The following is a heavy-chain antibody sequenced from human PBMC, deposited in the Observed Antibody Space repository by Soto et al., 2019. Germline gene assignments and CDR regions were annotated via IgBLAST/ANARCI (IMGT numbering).Heavy chain of an antibody. D-gene: IGHD3-3*01. J-gene: IGHJ6*02. V-gene: IGHV3-30*18. Sequence: GGSLRLSCAASGFTFSSYGMHWVRQAPGKGLEWVAVISYDGSNKYYADSVKGRFTISRDNSKNTLYLQMNSLRAEDTAVYYCAKVSSTIFGVVPVWGQGTTVTVSS. CDR2: ISYDGSNK. CDR1: GFTFSSYG. CDR3: AKVSSTIFGVVPV.